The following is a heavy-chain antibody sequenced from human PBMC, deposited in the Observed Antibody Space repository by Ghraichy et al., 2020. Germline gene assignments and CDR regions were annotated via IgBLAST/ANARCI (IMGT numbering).Heavy chain of an antibody. V-gene: IGHV4-4*02. CDR2: IFHSGST. D-gene: IGHD2-2*01. CDR1: GDRIISNNW. J-gene: IGHJ4*02. Sequence: SQTLSLTCGVSGDRIISNNWWSWVRQRPGKGLEWIGEIFHSGSTNYNPSLKSRITISLDKSKNQFSLKMTSVTAADTAVYYCAREIDQLRYFDSWGQGTLVTVSS. CDR3: AREIDQLRYFDS.